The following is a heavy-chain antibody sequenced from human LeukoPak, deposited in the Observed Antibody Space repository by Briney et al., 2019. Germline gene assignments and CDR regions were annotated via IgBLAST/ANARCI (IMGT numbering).Heavy chain of an antibody. CDR2: ISSSSSYI. CDR1: GFTFSSYS. D-gene: IGHD5-18*01. J-gene: IGHJ3*02. CDR3: ARVTVDTASTLYVDDAFDI. V-gene: IGHV3-21*01. Sequence: TGGSLRLSCAASGFTFSSYSMNWVRQAPGKGLEWVSSISSSSSYIYYADSVKGRFTISRDNAKNSLYLQMNSLRAEDTAVYYCARVTVDTASTLYVDDAFDIWGQGTMVTVSS.